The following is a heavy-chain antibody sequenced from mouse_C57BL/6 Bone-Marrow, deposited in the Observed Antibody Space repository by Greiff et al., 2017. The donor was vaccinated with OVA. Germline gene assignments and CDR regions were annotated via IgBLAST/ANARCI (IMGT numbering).Heavy chain of an antibody. Sequence: EVKLMESGPELVKPGASVKMSCKASGYTFTSYVMHWVKQKPGQGLEWIGYIYPYNDGTKYNEKFKGKATLTSDKSSSTAYMELSSLTSEDSAVYYCARDGNWAWFAYWGQGTLVTVSA. V-gene: IGHV1-14*01. J-gene: IGHJ3*01. CDR3: ARDGNWAWFAY. D-gene: IGHD2-1*01. CDR1: GYTFTSYV. CDR2: IYPYNDGT.